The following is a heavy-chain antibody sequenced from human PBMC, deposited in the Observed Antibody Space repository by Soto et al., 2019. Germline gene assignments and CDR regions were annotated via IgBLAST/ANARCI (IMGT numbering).Heavy chain of an antibody. V-gene: IGHV1-18*04. CDR1: GYTFTSYG. J-gene: IGHJ6*02. D-gene: IGHD3-3*01. Sequence: ASVKVSCKASGYTFTSYGISWVRQAPGQGLEWMGWISAYNGNTNYAQKLQGRVTMTTDTSTSTAYMELRSLRSDDTAVYYCARARTSYDFGSGTVSVSGMDVWGQGTTVTVSS. CDR2: ISAYNGNT. CDR3: ARARTSYDFGSGTVSVSGMDV.